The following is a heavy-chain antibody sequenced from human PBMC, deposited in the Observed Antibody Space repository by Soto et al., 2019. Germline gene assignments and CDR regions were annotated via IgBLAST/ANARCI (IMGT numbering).Heavy chain of an antibody. V-gene: IGHV3-23*01. CDR3: AKEDCSGGSCYRDYYYYYYMDV. D-gene: IGHD2-15*01. CDR1: GFTFSSYA. Sequence: GGSLRLSCAASGFTFSSYAMSWVRQAPGKGLEWVSAISGSGGSTYYADSVKGRFTISRDNSKNTLYLQMNSLRAEDTAVYYCAKEDCSGGSCYRDYYYYYYMDVWGKGTTVTVSS. J-gene: IGHJ6*03. CDR2: ISGSGGST.